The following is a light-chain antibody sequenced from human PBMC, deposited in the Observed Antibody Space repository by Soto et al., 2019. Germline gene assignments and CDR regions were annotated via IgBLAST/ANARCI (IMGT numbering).Light chain of an antibody. V-gene: IGLV2-14*03. CDR2: DVS. J-gene: IGLJ1*01. CDR1: RSDIGTYNF. Sequence: QSSLTQPASVSGSPGQSITVSCTGTRSDIGTYNFVSWYQQHPGKAPRLMIYDVSNRPSGVSNRFSGSKSGNTASLTISGLQAEDEADYYCFSYTSSVTLHVFGTGTKLTVL. CDR3: FSYTSSVTLHV.